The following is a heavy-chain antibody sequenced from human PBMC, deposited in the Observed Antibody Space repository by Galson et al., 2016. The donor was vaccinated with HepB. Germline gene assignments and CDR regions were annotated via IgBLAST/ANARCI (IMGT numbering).Heavy chain of an antibody. D-gene: IGHD3-10*01. J-gene: IGHJ6*02. CDR3: ARDNEFGFGESDYYYYGMDV. CDR2: IIPIFGTT. Sequence: VRQAPGQGLEWMGGIIPIFGTTNYAQKFQGRVTFTADGSTSTVYMELSSLRSEDTAVYYCARDNEFGFGESDYYYYGMDVWGQGTTVTVSS. V-gene: IGHV1-69*01.